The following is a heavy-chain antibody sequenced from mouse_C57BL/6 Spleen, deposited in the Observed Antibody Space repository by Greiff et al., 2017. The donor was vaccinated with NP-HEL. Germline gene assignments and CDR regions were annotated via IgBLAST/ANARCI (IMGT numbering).Heavy chain of an antibody. Sequence: EVMLVESGGGLVKPGGSLKLSCAASGFTFSSYAMSWVRQTPDKRLEWVATISDGGSYTYYPDNVKGRFTISRDNAKNNLYLQMSHLKSEDTAMYYCARGPLFTTVVATGYFDVWGTGTTVTVSS. CDR2: ISDGGSYT. J-gene: IGHJ1*03. V-gene: IGHV5-4*03. CDR3: ARGPLFTTVVATGYFDV. CDR1: GFTFSSYA. D-gene: IGHD1-1*01.